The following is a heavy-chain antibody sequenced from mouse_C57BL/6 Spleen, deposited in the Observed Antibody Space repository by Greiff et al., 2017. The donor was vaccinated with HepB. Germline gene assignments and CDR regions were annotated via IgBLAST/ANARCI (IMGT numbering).Heavy chain of an antibody. CDR3: ARWGYSNYVGY. J-gene: IGHJ2*01. CDR1: GYTFTSYW. V-gene: IGHV1-69*01. D-gene: IGHD2-5*01. CDR2: IDPSDSYT. Sequence: QVQLQQPGAELVMPGASVKLSCKASGYTFTSYWMHWVKQRPGQGLEWIGEIDPSDSYTNYNQKFKGKSTLTVDKSSSTAYMQLSSLTSEDSAVYYCARWGYSNYVGYWGQGTTLTVSS.